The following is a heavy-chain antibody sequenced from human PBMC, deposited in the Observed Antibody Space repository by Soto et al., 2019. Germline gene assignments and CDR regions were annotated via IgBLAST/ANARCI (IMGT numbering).Heavy chain of an antibody. J-gene: IGHJ4*02. Sequence: PSETLSLTCTVSVGSISSRTNYWGWIRQPPGQGLEWIGTIHYSGNIYYNPSLKSRVTISVDTSKDHFSLKLSSVTAADTAVYYCARAFLTGESSYGRRYYFASWGQGTLVTVSP. D-gene: IGHD5-18*01. CDR2: IHYSGNI. V-gene: IGHV4-39*02. CDR1: VGSISSRTNY. CDR3: ARAFLTGESSYGRRYYFAS.